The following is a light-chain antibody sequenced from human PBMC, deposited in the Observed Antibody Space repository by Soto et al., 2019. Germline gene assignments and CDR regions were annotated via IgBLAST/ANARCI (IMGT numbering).Light chain of an antibody. J-gene: IGKJ4*01. CDR2: KAS. CDR1: QSISSW. Sequence: DIQMTQSPSILSASVGDRVTITCRAGQSISSWLAWYQQKPGKAPKLLIYKASGLQSGVPSRFSGSGSGTEFTLTISCLQPDDFATYYCQQYNSSPRTFGGGTKVGI. V-gene: IGKV1-5*03. CDR3: QQYNSSPRT.